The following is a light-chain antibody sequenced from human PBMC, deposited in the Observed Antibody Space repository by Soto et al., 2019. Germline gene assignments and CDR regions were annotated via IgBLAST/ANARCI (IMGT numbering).Light chain of an antibody. CDR3: AAWDDSLNAL. CDR2: LND. J-gene: IGLJ1*01. V-gene: IGLV1-44*01. CDR1: FSNIGDNA. Sequence: QSALAQPPSLSATPVQRVNISCSGSFSNIGDNAVNWYQQLPGAAPKLLIYLNDQRPSGVPDRFSGSKSGTSAFLAISGLQSEDEADYYCAAWDDSLNALFGTGTKVTVL.